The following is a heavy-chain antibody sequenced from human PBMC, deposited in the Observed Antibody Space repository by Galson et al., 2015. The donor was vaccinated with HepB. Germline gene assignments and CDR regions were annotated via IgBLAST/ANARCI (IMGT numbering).Heavy chain of an antibody. CDR2: IIPIFGTA. D-gene: IGHD1-26*01. J-gene: IGHJ4*02. V-gene: IGHV1-69*13. Sequence: SVKVSCKASGGTFSSYAISWVRQAPGQGLEWMGGIIPIFGTANYAQKFQGRVTITADESTSTAYMELSSLRSEDTAVYYCASSGSYWGGGDHSWGQGTLVTVSS. CDR3: ASSGSYWGGGDHS. CDR1: GGTFSSYA.